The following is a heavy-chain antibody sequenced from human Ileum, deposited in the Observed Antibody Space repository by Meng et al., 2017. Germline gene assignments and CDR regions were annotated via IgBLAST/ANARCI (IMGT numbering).Heavy chain of an antibody. CDR3: ARYRCHRSNFFGLDV. J-gene: IGHJ6*02. CDR2: IGLDRIT. Sequence: ESLKISCAASGFIFNNYAMGWVRQAPGKGLEWVSAIGLDRITHHSDSVKGRITISRDHSGSPPYLQMDSLRSEDAAVYYCARYRCHRSNFFGLDVWGQGTTVTVSS. V-gene: IGHV3-23*01. D-gene: IGHD3-10*01. CDR1: GFIFNNYA.